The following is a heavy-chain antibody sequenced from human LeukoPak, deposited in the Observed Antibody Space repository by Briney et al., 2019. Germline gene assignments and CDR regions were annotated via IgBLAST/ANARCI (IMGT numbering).Heavy chain of an antibody. CDR1: GGSISSYH. CDR2: IYYTGST. CDR3: ARVVASTAWFDS. Sequence: SETLSLTCTVSGGSISSYHWSWIRQPPGKGLEWIGYIYYTGSTIYNSSLKSRVTISVDTSKNHFSLKLSSVTAADTAVYYCARVVASTAWFDSWGQGTLVTVSS. V-gene: IGHV4-59*01. D-gene: IGHD2-21*02. J-gene: IGHJ5*01.